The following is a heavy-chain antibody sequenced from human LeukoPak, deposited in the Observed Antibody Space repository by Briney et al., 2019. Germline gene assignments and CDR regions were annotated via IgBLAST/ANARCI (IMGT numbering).Heavy chain of an antibody. Sequence: SETLSLTCTLSGGSISSYYWSWVRQPPGKGREWIGYIYTIVSNNYNTSPTRRVTISVDTSKNQFSLKLTSVTAADTAVYYCASSYYYDSSGYYVSALHAFDIWGQGTMVTVSS. CDR3: ASSYYYDSSGYYVSALHAFDI. J-gene: IGHJ3*02. V-gene: IGHV4-4*09. CDR2: IYTIVSN. CDR1: GGSISSYY. D-gene: IGHD3-22*01.